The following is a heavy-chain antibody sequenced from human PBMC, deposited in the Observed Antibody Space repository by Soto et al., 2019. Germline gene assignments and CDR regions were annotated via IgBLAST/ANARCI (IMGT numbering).Heavy chain of an antibody. Sequence: SETLSLTCAVSSDSISSSNWWSWVRQPPGKGLEWIGEIYHSGSTNYNPSLKSRVTISVDKSKNQFSLNLSSVTAADTAVYYCARTTVTTNYYYYYMDVWGKGTTVTVSS. CDR1: SDSISSSNW. D-gene: IGHD4-17*01. CDR3: ARTTVTTNYYYYYMDV. V-gene: IGHV4-4*02. CDR2: IYHSGST. J-gene: IGHJ6*03.